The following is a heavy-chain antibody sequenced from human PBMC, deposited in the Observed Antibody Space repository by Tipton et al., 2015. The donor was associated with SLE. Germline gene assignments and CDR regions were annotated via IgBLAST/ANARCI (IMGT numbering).Heavy chain of an antibody. CDR2: IYYSGST. CDR1: GGSISTYY. CDR3: ARDGVIAMGYYMDV. J-gene: IGHJ6*03. D-gene: IGHD2-21*01. V-gene: IGHV4-59*01. Sequence: TLSLTCTVSGGSISTYYWSWIRQPPGKGLEWIGYIYYSGSTNYNPSLKSRVTISIDTSKNQFSLKLSSVTAADTAVYYCARDGVIAMGYYMDVWGKGTTVTVSS.